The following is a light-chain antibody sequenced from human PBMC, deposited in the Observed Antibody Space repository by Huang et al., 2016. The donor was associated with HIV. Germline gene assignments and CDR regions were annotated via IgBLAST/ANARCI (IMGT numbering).Light chain of an antibody. CDR3: MQALQTPLT. CDR2: VDS. Sequence: DIVMTQSPLSLSVTPGEPASISCRSSQSLLHRNGNNSLDWYLQKPGQSPQLLIYVDSSRASGIPDRFNGSGSGTDFTLKISRVEAEDVGVYYCMQALQTPLTFGGGTKVEVK. V-gene: IGKV2-28*01. J-gene: IGKJ4*01. CDR1: QSLLHRNGNNS.